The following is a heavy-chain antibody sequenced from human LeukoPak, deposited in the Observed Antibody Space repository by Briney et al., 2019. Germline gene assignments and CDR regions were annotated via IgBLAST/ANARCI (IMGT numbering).Heavy chain of an antibody. J-gene: IGHJ4*02. CDR3: ARDGRDSSGYYPDY. V-gene: IGHV1-2*02. CDR1: GYTFTGYY. D-gene: IGHD3-22*01. Sequence: ASVKVSCKAFGYTFTGYYLHWVRQAPGQGLEWMGWIKPNSGGTSYAQKFQGRVTMTRDTSINTAYMELSRPRSDDTAVYYCARDGRDSSGYYPDYWGQGTLVTVSS. CDR2: IKPNSGGT.